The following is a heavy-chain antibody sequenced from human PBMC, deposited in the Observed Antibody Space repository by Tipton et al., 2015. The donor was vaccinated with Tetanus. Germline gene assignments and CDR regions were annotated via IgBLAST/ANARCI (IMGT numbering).Heavy chain of an antibody. Sequence: SLRLSCAASGFTFSSYWMSWVRQAPGKGLEWVANIKQDGSETSYVDSVKGRFTVSRDNAKNSLSLQMNSLRAEDTAVYYCARGLRRLFCTSASCHPNWCDPWGQGTLVTVSS. D-gene: IGHD2-2*01. CDR3: ARGLRRLFCTSASCHPNWCDP. J-gene: IGHJ5*02. CDR2: IKQDGSET. V-gene: IGHV3-7*01. CDR1: GFTFSSYW.